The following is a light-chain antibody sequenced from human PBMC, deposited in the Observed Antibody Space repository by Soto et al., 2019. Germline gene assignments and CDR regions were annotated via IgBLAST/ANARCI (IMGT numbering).Light chain of an antibody. J-gene: IGLJ1*01. CDR2: GNS. CDR1: SSNIGAGYD. V-gene: IGLV1-40*01. Sequence: QSVLTQPPAVSGAPGQRGTISCTGSSSNIGAGYDVHWYQQLPGTAPKLLIYGNSNRPSGVPYRFSGSKSGTSASLAITGLQAEDEADYYCQSYDSSLRRVFGTGTKVTVL. CDR3: QSYDSSLRRV.